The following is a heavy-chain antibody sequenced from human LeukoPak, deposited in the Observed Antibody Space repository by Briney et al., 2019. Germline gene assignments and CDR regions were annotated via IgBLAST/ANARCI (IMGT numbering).Heavy chain of an antibody. CDR1: GFTFSSYA. V-gene: IGHV3-23*01. J-gene: IGHJ4*02. CDR3: ASQMTTVTRFFDY. D-gene: IGHD4-17*01. CDR2: ISGSGGST. Sequence: PGGSLRLSCAASGFTFSSYAMSWVRQAPGTGLEWVSAISGSGGSTYYADSVKGRFTISRDNSKNTLYLQMNSLRAEDTAVYYCASQMTTVTRFFDYWGQGTLVTVSS.